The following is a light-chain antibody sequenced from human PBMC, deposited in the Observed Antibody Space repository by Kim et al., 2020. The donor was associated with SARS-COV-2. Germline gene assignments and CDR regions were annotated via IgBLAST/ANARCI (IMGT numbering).Light chain of an antibody. CDR2: AAN. Sequence: PGERATPSCGAQQSVGDDNLAWYPQKPGQAPRLLMFAANIRATGGPDTFRGSGSGADFTLTITGLEPEDFAVYFCQQYHDSPRTFGPGTKVEIE. CDR3: QQYHDSPRT. CDR1: QSVGDDN. J-gene: IGKJ3*01. V-gene: IGKV3-20*01.